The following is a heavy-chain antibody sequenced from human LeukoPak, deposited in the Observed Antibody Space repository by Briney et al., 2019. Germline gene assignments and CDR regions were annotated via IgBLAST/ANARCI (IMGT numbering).Heavy chain of an antibody. D-gene: IGHD7-27*01. J-gene: IGHJ4*02. Sequence: ASVKVSCKASGYTFTGYYMYWVRQAPGQGLEWMGWINPNSGGTNYAQKFQGRVTMTRDTSISTAYMELSRLRSDDTAVYYCARVQGSNWEDSRGWYFDYWGQGTLVTVSS. V-gene: IGHV1-2*02. CDR3: ARVQGSNWEDSRGWYFDY. CDR1: GYTFTGYY. CDR2: INPNSGGT.